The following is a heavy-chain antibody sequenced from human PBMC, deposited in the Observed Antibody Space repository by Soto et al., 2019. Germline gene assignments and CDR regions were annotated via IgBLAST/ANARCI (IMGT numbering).Heavy chain of an antibody. CDR1: GGTFSSYA. J-gene: IGHJ4*02. CDR3: ARAGYSYGWSHNDY. CDR2: IIPIFGTA. D-gene: IGHD5-18*01. Sequence: SVKVSCKASGGTFSSYAISWERQAPGQGLEWMGGIIPIFGTANYAQKFQGRVTITADESTSTAYMELSSLRSEDTAVYYCARAGYSYGWSHNDYWGQGTLVTVSS. V-gene: IGHV1-69*13.